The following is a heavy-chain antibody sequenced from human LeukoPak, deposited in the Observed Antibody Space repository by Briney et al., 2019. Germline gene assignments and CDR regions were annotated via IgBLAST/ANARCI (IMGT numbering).Heavy chain of an antibody. CDR2: IYTSGST. D-gene: IGHD3-22*01. Sequence: ADTLAHTRSSSGGAMCGYYGGWIRQPVGKRLEWIGRIYTSGSTNCNPSLKSRVTMSVDTSKNQFSLKLSSVTAADTAVYYCARDVGYYDSSGYYYDYWGQGTLVTVSS. J-gene: IGHJ4*02. V-gene: IGHV4-4*07. CDR3: ARDVGYYDSSGYYYDY. CDR1: GGAMCGYY.